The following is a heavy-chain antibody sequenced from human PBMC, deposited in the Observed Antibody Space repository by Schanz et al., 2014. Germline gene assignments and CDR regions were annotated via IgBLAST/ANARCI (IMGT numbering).Heavy chain of an antibody. J-gene: IGHJ2*01. Sequence: EVQLVESGGGLVQPGGSLRLSCVASGFAFSSHDMHWVRQVTGKGLQWVSAIHSTGETNYPDSVQGRFTISRENTKNSLYLQMTNLRAGDTAIYYCARGVRYSGYVRHWFFDLWGRGTSVTVSS. CDR1: GFAFSSHD. V-gene: IGHV3-13*01. CDR3: ARGVRYSGYVRHWFFDL. CDR2: IHSTGET. D-gene: IGHD5-12*01.